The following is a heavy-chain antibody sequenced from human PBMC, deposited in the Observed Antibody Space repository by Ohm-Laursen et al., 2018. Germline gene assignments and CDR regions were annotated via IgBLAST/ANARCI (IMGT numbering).Heavy chain of an antibody. D-gene: IGHD4-23*01. CDR3: ARDPGNDGGNYRYFDY. J-gene: IGHJ4*02. CDR1: GYTFTNYY. V-gene: IGHV1-46*01. CDR2: INPSGGST. Sequence: GASVKVSCKASGYTFTNYYMHWVRQAPGQGLEWMGIINPSGGSTNYAQKFQGRVTMTRDTSISTVYLDLSSLRSEDTAVYYCARDPGNDGGNYRYFDYWGQGTLVTVSS.